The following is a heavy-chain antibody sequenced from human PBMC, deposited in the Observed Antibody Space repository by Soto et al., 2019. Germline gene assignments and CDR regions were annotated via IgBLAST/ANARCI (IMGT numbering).Heavy chain of an antibody. D-gene: IGHD3-16*02. CDR3: SRGTYRYSDY. CDR2: IYYTGTT. J-gene: IGHJ4*02. CDR1: GGSISSSSYY. Sequence: SETLSLTCTVSGGSISSSSYYWGWIRQPPGKGLEWIGSIYYTGTTYYNPSLKSRVTISVDTTKNQFSLKLSSVTAADTAVYYCSRGTYRYSDYWGQGTLVTVSS. V-gene: IGHV4-39*01.